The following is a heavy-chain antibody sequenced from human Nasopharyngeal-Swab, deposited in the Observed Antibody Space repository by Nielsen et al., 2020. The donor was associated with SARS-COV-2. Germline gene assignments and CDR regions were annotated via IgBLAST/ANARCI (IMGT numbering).Heavy chain of an antibody. D-gene: IGHD6-13*01. CDR1: GGSFSGYY. J-gene: IGHJ6*03. CDR3: ARGIAAAGTRFHYYYYYYTDV. V-gene: IGHV4-34*01. Sequence: SETLSLTCAVYGGSFSGYYWSWIRQPPGKGLEWIGEINHSGSTNYNPSLKSRVTISVDKSKNQFSLKLSSVTAADTAVYYCARGIAAAGTRFHYYYYYYTDVWGKGTTVTVSS. CDR2: INHSGST.